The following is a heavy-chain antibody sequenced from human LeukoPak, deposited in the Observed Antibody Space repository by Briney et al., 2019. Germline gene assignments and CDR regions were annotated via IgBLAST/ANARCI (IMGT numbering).Heavy chain of an antibody. D-gene: IGHD2-21*02. J-gene: IGHJ2*01. V-gene: IGHV3-33*06. CDR2: IWYDGSNK. CDR1: GFTFSSYG. Sequence: GGSLRLSCAASGFTFSSYGMHWVRQAPGKGLEWVAVIWYDGSNKYYADSVKGRFTISRDNSKNTLYLQMNSLRAEDTAVYYCAKDLKMVTYWYFDLWGRGTLVTVSS. CDR3: AKDLKMVTYWYFDL.